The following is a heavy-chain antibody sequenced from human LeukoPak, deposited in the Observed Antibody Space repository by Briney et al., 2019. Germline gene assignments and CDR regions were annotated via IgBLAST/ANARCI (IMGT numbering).Heavy chain of an antibody. V-gene: IGHV4-59*01. CDR1: GGSFSGYY. CDR3: ARHRWGGWFDP. J-gene: IGHJ5*02. CDR2: IYYSGST. D-gene: IGHD3-16*01. Sequence: PSETLSLTCAVYGGSFSGYYWSWIRQPPGKGLEWIGYIYYSGSTNYNPSLKSRVTISVDTSKNQFSLKLSSVTAADTAVYYCARHRWGGWFDPWGQGTLVTVSS.